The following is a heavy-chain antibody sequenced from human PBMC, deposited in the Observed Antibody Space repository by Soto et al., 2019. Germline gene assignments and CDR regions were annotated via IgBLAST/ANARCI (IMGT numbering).Heavy chain of an antibody. CDR3: ARGLQGSSSEGAGDY. CDR2: INHSGST. Sequence: SETLSLTCAVYGGSFSGYYWSWIRQPPGRGLEWIGEINHSGSTNYNPSLKSRVTISVDTSKNQFSLKLSSVTAADTAVYYCARGLQGSSSEGAGDYWGQGTLVTVSS. D-gene: IGHD6-6*01. V-gene: IGHV4-34*01. CDR1: GGSFSGYY. J-gene: IGHJ4*02.